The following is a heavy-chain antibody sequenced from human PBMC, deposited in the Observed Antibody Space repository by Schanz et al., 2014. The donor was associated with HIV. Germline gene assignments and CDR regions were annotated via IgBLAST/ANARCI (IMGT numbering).Heavy chain of an antibody. CDR3: AKALGGSPEDY. V-gene: IGHV3-30*09. J-gene: IGHJ4*02. CDR2: ISYDGSNK. Sequence: QVQLVESGGGVVQPGRSLRLSCAASKFIFSSYAMHWVRQAPGKGLEWVAAISYDGSNKYYAESVKGRFAISRDNSKNTLYLQMNSLRAEDTAVYFCAKALGGSPEDYWGQGTLVTVSS. D-gene: IGHD1-26*01. CDR1: KFIFSSYA.